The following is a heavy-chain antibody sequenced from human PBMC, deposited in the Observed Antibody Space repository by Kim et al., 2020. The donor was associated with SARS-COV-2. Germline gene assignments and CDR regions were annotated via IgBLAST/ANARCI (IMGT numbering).Heavy chain of an antibody. J-gene: IGHJ4*02. D-gene: IGHD3-3*01. Sequence: QKYQGRVTITADKSTSTAYMELSSLRSEDTAVYYCARDLKYYDFWSGYDYWGQGTLVTVSS. V-gene: IGHV1-69*04. CDR3: ARDLKYYDFWSGYDY.